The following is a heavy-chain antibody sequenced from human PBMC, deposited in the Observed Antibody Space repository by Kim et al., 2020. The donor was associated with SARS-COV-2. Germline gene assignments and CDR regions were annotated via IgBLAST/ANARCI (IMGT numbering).Heavy chain of an antibody. Sequence: YPGSVKGRFTISRENAKNSLYLQMNSLRAGDTAVYYCARGGSGSYFWYFDLWGRGTLFTVSS. J-gene: IGHJ2*01. D-gene: IGHD1-26*01. CDR3: ARGGSGSYFWYFDL. V-gene: IGHV3-13*01.